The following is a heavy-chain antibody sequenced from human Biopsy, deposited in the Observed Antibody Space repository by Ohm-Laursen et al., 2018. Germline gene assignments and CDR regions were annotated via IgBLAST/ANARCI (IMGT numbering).Heavy chain of an antibody. CDR2: SIPMLGIA. CDR3: ARTSIMDV. CDR1: GGSSSNSG. D-gene: IGHD2/OR15-2a*01. V-gene: IGHV1-69*04. J-gene: IGHJ6*02. Sequence: SSVKASCKASGGSSSNSGITWVRQAPGQGLEWMGRSIPMLGIANYAQKFQDRLTITSDKFTRTAYMELSSLRSEDTAVYYCARTSIMDVWGQGTTVTVSS.